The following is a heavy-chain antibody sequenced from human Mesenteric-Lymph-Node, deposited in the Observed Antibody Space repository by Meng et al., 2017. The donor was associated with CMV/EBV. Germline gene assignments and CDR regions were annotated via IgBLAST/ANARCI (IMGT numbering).Heavy chain of an antibody. CDR2: INPNSGVS. Sequence: QVQLVQSRAEVGKPGASVLASCKASGYTFTAFYIPWVRQAPGQGLEWMGRINPNSGVSNSAQNFQGRVAMTRDTSISTAYMELGRLTSDDTAVYYCARDNVNPEGFDPWGQGTLVTVSS. V-gene: IGHV1-2*06. CDR1: GYTFTAFY. J-gene: IGHJ5*02. D-gene: IGHD2/OR15-2a*01. CDR3: ARDNVNPEGFDP.